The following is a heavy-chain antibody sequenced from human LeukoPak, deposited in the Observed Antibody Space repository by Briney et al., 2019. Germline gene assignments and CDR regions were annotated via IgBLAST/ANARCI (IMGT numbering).Heavy chain of an antibody. CDR2: ISAYNGNT. J-gene: IGHJ4*02. CDR1: GYTFTSYD. V-gene: IGHV1-18*01. CDR3: ARDSPITIFGVVTPYYFDY. Sequence: ASVKVSCKASGYTFTSYDIDWVRQATGQGLEWMGWISAYNGNTNYAQKLQGRVTMTTDTSTSTAYMELRSLRSDDTAVYYCARDSPITIFGVVTPYYFDYWGQGTLVTVSS. D-gene: IGHD3-3*01.